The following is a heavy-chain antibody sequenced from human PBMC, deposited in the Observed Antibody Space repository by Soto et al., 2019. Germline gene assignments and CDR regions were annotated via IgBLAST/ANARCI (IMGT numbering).Heavy chain of an antibody. D-gene: IGHD3-3*01. J-gene: IGHJ6*02. Sequence: QVQLVQSGAEVKKPGSSVKVSCKASGGTFSSYAISWVRQAPGQGLEWMGGIIPIFGTANYAQKFQGRVTITADESTSTAYMELSSLRSEDTAVYYCARDPQLGYHFWSGYYTLYYYGMDVWGQGTTVTVSS. CDR3: ARDPQLGYHFWSGYYTLYYYGMDV. CDR1: GGTFSSYA. CDR2: IIPIFGTA. V-gene: IGHV1-69*01.